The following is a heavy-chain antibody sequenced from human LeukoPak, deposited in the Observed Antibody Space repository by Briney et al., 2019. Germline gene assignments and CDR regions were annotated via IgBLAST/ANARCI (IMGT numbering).Heavy chain of an antibody. CDR1: GFTFSSYG. CDR3: ARDLDYGGNPASGFDY. J-gene: IGHJ4*02. V-gene: IGHV3-33*01. Sequence: GRSLRLSCAASGFTFSSYGMHWVRQAPGKGLEWVAVIWYDGSNKYYADSVKGRFTISRDNSKNTLYLQMNSLRAEDTAAYYCARDLDYGGNPASGFDYWGQGTLVTVSS. D-gene: IGHD4-17*01. CDR2: IWYDGSNK.